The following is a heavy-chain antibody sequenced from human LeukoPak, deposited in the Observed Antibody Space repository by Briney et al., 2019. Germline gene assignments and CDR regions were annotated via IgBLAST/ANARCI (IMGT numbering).Heavy chain of an antibody. CDR2: ISSSSSYI. Sequence: GGSLRLSCAASGFTFSSYSMNWVRQAPGKGLEWVSSISSSSSYIYYADSVKGRFTISRDNAKNSLYLQMNSLRAEDTAVYYCAELGITMIGGVWGKETTVTISS. CDR1: GFTFSSYS. CDR3: AELGITMIGGV. V-gene: IGHV3-21*01. D-gene: IGHD3-10*02. J-gene: IGHJ6*04.